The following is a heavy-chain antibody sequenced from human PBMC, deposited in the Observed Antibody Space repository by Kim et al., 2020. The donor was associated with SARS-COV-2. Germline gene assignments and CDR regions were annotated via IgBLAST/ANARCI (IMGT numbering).Heavy chain of an antibody. Sequence: ASVKVSCKASGYTFTGYYMHWVRQAPGQGLEWMGRINPNSGGTNYAQKFQGRVTMTRDTSISTAYMELSRLRSDDTAVYYCARDLQVSHFSHNYYYYYGMDVWGQGTTVTVSS. CDR1: GYTFTGYY. V-gene: IGHV1-2*06. CDR3: ARDLQVSHFSHNYYYYYGMDV. CDR2: INPNSGGT. D-gene: IGHD3-3*02. J-gene: IGHJ6*02.